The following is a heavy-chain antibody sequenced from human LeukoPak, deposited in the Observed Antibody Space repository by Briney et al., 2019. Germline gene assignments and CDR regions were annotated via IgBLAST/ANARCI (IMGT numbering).Heavy chain of an antibody. Sequence: KASETLSLTCAVYGGSFSGYYWSWIRQPPGKGLEWIGEINHSGSTNYNPSLKSRVTISVDTSKNQFSLKLSSVTAADTAVYYCARGLYYDFWSGYYAPYNWFDPWGQGTLVTVSS. CDR1: GGSFSGYY. CDR3: ARGLYYDFWSGYYAPYNWFDP. D-gene: IGHD3-3*01. CDR2: INHSGST. J-gene: IGHJ5*02. V-gene: IGHV4-34*01.